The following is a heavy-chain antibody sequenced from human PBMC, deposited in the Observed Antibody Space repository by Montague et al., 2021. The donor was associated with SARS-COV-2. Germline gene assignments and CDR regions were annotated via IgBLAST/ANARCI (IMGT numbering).Heavy chain of an antibody. Sequence: VKPTQTLTLTCTFSGFSLDSRGVGVGWIRQPPGKALECLALIYWNDDKRYGPSLKTRLTVTKDTSKNQVVLTMTNMDPVDTATYYCARIYSSSWYEYNWFDPWGQGTLVTVSS. V-gene: IGHV2-5*01. J-gene: IGHJ5*02. CDR3: ARIYSSSWYEYNWFDP. D-gene: IGHD6-13*01. CDR1: GFSLDSRGVG. CDR2: IYWNDDK.